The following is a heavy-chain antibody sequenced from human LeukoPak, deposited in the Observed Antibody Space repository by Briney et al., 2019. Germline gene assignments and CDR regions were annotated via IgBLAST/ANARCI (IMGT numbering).Heavy chain of an antibody. Sequence: PGGSLRLSCAASGFTFSSYEMNWVRQAPGKGLEWVSYISSSGSTTYYADSVKGRFTISRDNAKNSLYLQMNSLRAEDTAVYYCARDAYSRARGYFDYWGQGTLVTVSS. D-gene: IGHD1-26*01. CDR2: ISSSGSTT. V-gene: IGHV3-48*03. CDR1: GFTFSSYE. J-gene: IGHJ4*02. CDR3: ARDAYSRARGYFDY.